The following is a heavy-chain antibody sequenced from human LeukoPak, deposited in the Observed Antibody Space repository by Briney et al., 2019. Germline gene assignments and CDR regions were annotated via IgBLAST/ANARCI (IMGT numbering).Heavy chain of an antibody. Sequence: SETLSLTCTVSGGSISSYYWGWIRQPPGKGLEWIGYIYYSGSTNYNPSLKSRVTISVDTSKNQFSLKLSSVTAADTAVYYCARVYGDYDHAFDIWGQGTMVTVSS. CDR3: ARVYGDYDHAFDI. CDR2: IYYSGST. D-gene: IGHD4-17*01. CDR1: GGSISSYY. J-gene: IGHJ3*02. V-gene: IGHV4-59*01.